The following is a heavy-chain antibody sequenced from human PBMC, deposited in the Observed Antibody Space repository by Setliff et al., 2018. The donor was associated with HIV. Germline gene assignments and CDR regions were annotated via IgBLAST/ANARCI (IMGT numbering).Heavy chain of an antibody. CDR2: LYYTGST. J-gene: IGHJ4*02. CDR3: ARLPSGYHYDSSDYYGYFFDY. CDR1: GGSISSSTYY. D-gene: IGHD3-22*01. Sequence: PSETLSLTCIVSGGSISSSTYYWGWVRQPPGKGLEWIGSLYYTGSTYYNPSLKSRLTIVADRSKTQFSLKLTSVTAADTAVYYCARLPSGYHYDSSDYYGYFFDYWGQGTLVTVSS. V-gene: IGHV4-39*01.